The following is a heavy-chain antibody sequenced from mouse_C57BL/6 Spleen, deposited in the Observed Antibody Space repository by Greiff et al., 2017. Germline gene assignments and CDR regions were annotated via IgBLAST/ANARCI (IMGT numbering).Heavy chain of an antibody. J-gene: IGHJ2*01. D-gene: IGHD1-1*01. CDR3: ARGKFSTTVVGGYFDY. Sequence: QVQLQQPGTELVKPGASVKLSCKASGYTFTSYWMHWVKQRPGQGLEWIGNINPSNGGTNYNEKFKSKATLTVDKSSSTAYMQLSSLTSEDSAVYYCARGKFSTTVVGGYFDYWGQGTTLTVSS. CDR1: GYTFTSYW. CDR2: INPSNGGT. V-gene: IGHV1-53*01.